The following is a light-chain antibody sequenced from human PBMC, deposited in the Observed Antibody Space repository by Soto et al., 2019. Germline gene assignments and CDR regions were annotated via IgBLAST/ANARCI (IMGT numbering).Light chain of an antibody. CDR3: SSYTSSSVV. CDR2: DVS. J-gene: IGLJ2*01. V-gene: IGLV2-14*01. CDR1: SSDVGGYNY. Sequence: QSVLTQPASVSGSPGQSITISCTGTSSDVGGYNYVSWYQQHPGKAPKLMIYDVSNRPSGVSNRFSGSKSGNTASLTISGLQAEDEADYYCSSYTSSSVVFGGGP.